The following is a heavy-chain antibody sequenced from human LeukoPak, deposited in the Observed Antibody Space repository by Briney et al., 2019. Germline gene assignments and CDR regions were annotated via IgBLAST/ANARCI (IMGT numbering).Heavy chain of an antibody. CDR1: GYTFTSYG. D-gene: IGHD3-9*01. J-gene: IGHJ4*02. V-gene: IGHV1-18*01. CDR2: ISAYNGNT. CDR3: ARDGERSRLVSITYFDY. Sequence: AASVKVSCKASGYTFTSYGISWVRQAPGQGVEWMGWISAYNGNTNYAQKLQGRVTMTTDTSTSTACMELRSLRSDDTAVYYCARDGERSRLVSITYFDYWGQGTLVTVSS.